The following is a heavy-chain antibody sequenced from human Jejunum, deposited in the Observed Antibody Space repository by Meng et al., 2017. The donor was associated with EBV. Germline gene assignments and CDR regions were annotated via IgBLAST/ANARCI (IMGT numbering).Heavy chain of an antibody. D-gene: IGHD4-17*01. Sequence: PPSQGSGSGLVKPSPTLSLTCAVSGDSITRGAYLWSWIRQPPGKGLEWIGNIYHIGSTYYNPSLKSRVTISVDRSKNQFSLKLTSVTAADTAVYYCARGGPDFGDYVPFDYWGQGTLVTVSS. CDR1: GDSITRGAYL. J-gene: IGHJ4*02. CDR2: IYHIGST. CDR3: ARGGPDFGDYVPFDY. V-gene: IGHV4-30-2*01.